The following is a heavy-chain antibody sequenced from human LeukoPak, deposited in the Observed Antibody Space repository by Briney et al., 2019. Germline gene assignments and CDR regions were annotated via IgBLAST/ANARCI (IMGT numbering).Heavy chain of an antibody. CDR2: ISSGSSYI. V-gene: IGHV3-21*01. J-gene: IGHJ4*02. CDR3: ARDPNYDFWSGYYIGYFDY. CDR1: GFTFSSYS. Sequence: PGGSLRLSCAASGFTFSSYSMNWVRQAPGKGLEWVSSISSGSSYIYYADSVKGRFTISRDNAKDSLYLQMNSLRAEDTAVYYCARDPNYDFWSGYYIGYFDYWGQGTLSPSPQ. D-gene: IGHD3-3*01.